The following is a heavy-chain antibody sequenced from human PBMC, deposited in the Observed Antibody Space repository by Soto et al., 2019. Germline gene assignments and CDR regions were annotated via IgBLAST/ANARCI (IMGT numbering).Heavy chain of an antibody. CDR3: ARILLEVPAATNWFAP. CDR1: GFSLSNARMG. CDR2: IFSTVEK. Sequence: QVTLKESGPVLVKPTETLTLTCTVSGFSLSNARMGVSWIRQPPGKALEWLAHIFSTVEKSYSTSLTRRLTISKDTSQSQVVLTMTNMATVDTATYYCARILLEVPAATNWFAPWGQGTLVTFSS. D-gene: IGHD2-2*01. V-gene: IGHV2-26*01. J-gene: IGHJ5*02.